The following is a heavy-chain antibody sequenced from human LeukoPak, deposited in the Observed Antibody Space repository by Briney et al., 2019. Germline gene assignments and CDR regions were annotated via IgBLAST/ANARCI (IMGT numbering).Heavy chain of an antibody. V-gene: IGHV5-51*01. D-gene: IGHD3-3*01. CDR3: ATTYYDFWSGSPDAFDI. J-gene: IGHJ3*02. Sequence: KHGESLKISCKGSGYSFTSYWIGWVRQMPGKDLEWMGIIYPGDSDTRYSPSFQGQVTISADKSISTAYLQWSSLKASDTAMYYCATTYYDFWSGSPDAFDIWGQGTMVTVSS. CDR1: GYSFTSYW. CDR2: IYPGDSDT.